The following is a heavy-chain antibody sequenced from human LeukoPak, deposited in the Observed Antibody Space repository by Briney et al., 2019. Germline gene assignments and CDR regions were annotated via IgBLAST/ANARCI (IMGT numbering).Heavy chain of an antibody. Sequence: GGSLRLSCAASGFTFSSYAMTWVRQAPGKGLEWVSAISGSDGTTYYADSVKGRFTISRGNAKNTLYLQMNSLRAEDTAVYYCAITVTGGIDYWGQGTLVAVSS. CDR3: AITVTGGIDY. D-gene: IGHD4-17*01. V-gene: IGHV3-23*01. J-gene: IGHJ4*02. CDR2: ISGSDGTT. CDR1: GFTFSSYA.